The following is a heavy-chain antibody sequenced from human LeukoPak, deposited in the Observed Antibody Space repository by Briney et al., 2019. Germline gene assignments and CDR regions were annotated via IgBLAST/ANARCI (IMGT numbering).Heavy chain of an antibody. V-gene: IGHV4-59*08. CDR1: GGSISSYY. CDR3: ARQNRGYSSSSGLPDY. D-gene: IGHD6-6*01. Sequence: SETLSLTCTVSGGSISSYYWSWIRQPPGKGLGWIGYIYYSGSTNYNPSLKSRVTISVDTSKNQFSLRLSSVTAADTAVFYCARQNRGYSSSSGLPDYWGQGTLVTVSS. J-gene: IGHJ4*02. CDR2: IYYSGST.